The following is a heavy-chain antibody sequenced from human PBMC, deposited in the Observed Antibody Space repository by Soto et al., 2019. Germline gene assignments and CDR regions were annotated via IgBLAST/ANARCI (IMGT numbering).Heavy chain of an antibody. CDR1: GFNFGSFA. CDR2: MSYDGNKK. Sequence: GGSLRLSCTASGFNFGSFAMHWVRQAPGKGLEWLSVMSYDGNKKYYADSVKGLFTISRDNSKNTLFLQMNSLRPDGTALYYCAKDGLTIFGVAHELYAMDVWGQGTTVTVSS. CDR3: AKDGLTIFGVAHELYAMDV. J-gene: IGHJ6*02. V-gene: IGHV3-30-3*01. D-gene: IGHD3-3*01.